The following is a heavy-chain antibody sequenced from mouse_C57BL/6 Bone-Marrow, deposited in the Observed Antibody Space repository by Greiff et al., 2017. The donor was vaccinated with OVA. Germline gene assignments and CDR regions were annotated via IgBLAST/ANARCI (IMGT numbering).Heavy chain of an antibody. CDR3: ATYYDYDGFGAMDY. D-gene: IGHD2-4*01. CDR1: GYSITSGYY. CDR2: ISYDGSN. V-gene: IGHV3-6*01. Sequence: EVKLQESGPGLVKPSQSLSLTCSVTGYSITSGYYWTWIRQFPGNKLEWMGYISYDGSNNYNPSLKNRIPITRNTYKNQFFLKLNSVTTEDTATYYCATYYDYDGFGAMDYWGQGTSVTVSS. J-gene: IGHJ4*01.